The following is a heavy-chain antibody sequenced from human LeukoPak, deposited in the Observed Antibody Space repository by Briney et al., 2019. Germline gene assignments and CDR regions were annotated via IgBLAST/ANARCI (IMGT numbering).Heavy chain of an antibody. Sequence: GGSLRLSCAASGVTFSGSAMHWGRQACGKGLEGVGRIRSKANNYATAYGASVECSFTISRDDSKNTAYLQMNSLKTEDTAVCYCTSRDTSSFNMDVWGKGTTVTVSS. J-gene: IGHJ6*03. CDR1: GVTFSGSA. D-gene: IGHD6-13*01. CDR3: TSRDTSSFNMDV. V-gene: IGHV3-73*01. CDR2: IRSKANNYAT.